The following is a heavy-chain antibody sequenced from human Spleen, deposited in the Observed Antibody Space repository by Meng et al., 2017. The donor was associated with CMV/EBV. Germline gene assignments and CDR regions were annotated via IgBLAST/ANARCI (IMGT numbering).Heavy chain of an antibody. V-gene: IGHV3-21*01. CDR1: GFTFSSYS. CDR2: ISSSSSYI. J-gene: IGHJ4*02. Sequence: GESLKISCAASGFTFSSYSMNWVRQAPGKGLEWVSSISSSSSYIYYADSVKGRFTISRDNAKNSLYLQMNSLRAEDTAVYYCARVGSSSGSYYYWGQGTLVTVSS. CDR3: ARVGSSSGSYYY. D-gene: IGHD3-10*01.